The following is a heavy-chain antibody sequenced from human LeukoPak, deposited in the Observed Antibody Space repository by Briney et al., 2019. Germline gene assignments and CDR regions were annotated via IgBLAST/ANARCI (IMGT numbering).Heavy chain of an antibody. CDR3: EKDRNTAMVTLDS. D-gene: IGHD5-18*01. J-gene: IGHJ4*02. CDR2: IRYDGSNK. V-gene: IGHV3-30*02. CDR1: GFTFSNYG. Sequence: PGGSLRLSCAASGFTFSNYGMNWVRQAPGKGLEWVAFIRYDGSNKYYADSVKGRFTISRDNSKNTLYLQMNSLRAEDTAVYYCEKDRNTAMVTLDSWGQGTLVTVSS.